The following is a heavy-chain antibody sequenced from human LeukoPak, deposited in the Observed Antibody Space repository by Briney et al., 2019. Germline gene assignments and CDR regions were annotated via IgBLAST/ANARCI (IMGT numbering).Heavy chain of an antibody. D-gene: IGHD1/OR15-1a*01. CDR1: GGSISSYY. CDR3: AKLNNNALDN. J-gene: IGHJ4*02. V-gene: IGHV4-59*08. CDR2: TLNSEST. Sequence: SETLSLTCTVSGGSISSYYWSWIRQPPGKGLEWIGYTLNSESTNYNPSLKSRFTISVDTSKNQLSLKLSSVTAADTAVYYCAKLNNNALDNWGQGTLVTVSS.